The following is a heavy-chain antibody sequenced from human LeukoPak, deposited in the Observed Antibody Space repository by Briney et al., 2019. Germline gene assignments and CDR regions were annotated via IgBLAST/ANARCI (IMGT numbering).Heavy chain of an antibody. CDR3: ARKPYDYVWGSYPGGGYFDY. D-gene: IGHD3-16*02. CDR2: INPNSGGT. J-gene: IGHJ4*02. V-gene: IGHV1-2*02. Sequence: GASVKVSCKASGYTFTGYYTHWVRQAPGQGLEWMGWINPNSGGTNYAQKFQGRVTMTRDTSISTAYMELSRLRPDDTAVYYCARKPYDYVWGSYPGGGYFDYWGQGTLVTVSS. CDR1: GYTFTGYY.